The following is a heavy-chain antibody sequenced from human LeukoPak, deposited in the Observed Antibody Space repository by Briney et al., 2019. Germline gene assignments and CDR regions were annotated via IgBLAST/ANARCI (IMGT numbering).Heavy chain of an antibody. CDR1: GYTFTSYY. Sequence: GASVKVSCKASGYTFTSYYMHWVRQAPGQGLEWMGIVNPSGGSTSYAQKFQGRVTMTRDTSTSTVYMELSSLKSEDTAMYYCARDREMASIFDYWGQGTLVTVSS. CDR2: VNPSGGST. J-gene: IGHJ4*02. D-gene: IGHD5-24*01. V-gene: IGHV1-46*01. CDR3: ARDREMASIFDY.